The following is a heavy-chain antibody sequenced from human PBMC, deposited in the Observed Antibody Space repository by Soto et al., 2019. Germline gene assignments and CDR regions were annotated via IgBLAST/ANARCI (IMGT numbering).Heavy chain of an antibody. D-gene: IGHD3-22*01. V-gene: IGHV4-30-4*01. Sequence: QVQLPESGPGLVKPSQTLSLTCTVSGGSISRGDYYWSWIRQPPGKVLEWIGYIYYSGSTYYNPALKSRVTISVDTSKTPFSLKLSSVTAADTAVYYCARVEGGYYDGSGYTHLFDYWGQGTLVTVSS. CDR2: IYYSGST. CDR1: GGSISRGDYY. CDR3: ARVEGGYYDGSGYTHLFDY. J-gene: IGHJ4*02.